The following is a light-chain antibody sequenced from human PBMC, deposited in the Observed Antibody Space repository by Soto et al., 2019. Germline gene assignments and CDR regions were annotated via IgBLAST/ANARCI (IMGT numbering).Light chain of an antibody. CDR3: QQYYSTPKT. Sequence: DIVMTQSPDSLAVSLGERATINCKSSQSDLYSSNNKNYLAWYQQKPGQPPKLLIYWASTRESGVPDRFSGSGSGTDFPLTISSLQAEDVAVYYCQQYYSTPKTFGQGTKVEIK. J-gene: IGKJ1*01. V-gene: IGKV4-1*01. CDR2: WAS. CDR1: QSDLYSSNNKNY.